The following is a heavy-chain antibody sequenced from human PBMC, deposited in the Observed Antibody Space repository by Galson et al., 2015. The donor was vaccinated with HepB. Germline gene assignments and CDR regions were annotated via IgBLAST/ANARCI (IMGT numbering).Heavy chain of an antibody. CDR3: ARGQQLVWTPSDY. CDR2: ISSSGSTI. J-gene: IGHJ4*02. CDR1: GFTFSDYY. Sequence: SLRLSCAASGFTFSDYYMSWIRQAPGKGLEWVSYISSSGSTIYYADSVKGRFTISRDNAKNSLYLQMNSLRAEDTAVYYCARGQQLVWTPSDYWGQGTLVTVSS. V-gene: IGHV3-11*01. D-gene: IGHD6-13*01.